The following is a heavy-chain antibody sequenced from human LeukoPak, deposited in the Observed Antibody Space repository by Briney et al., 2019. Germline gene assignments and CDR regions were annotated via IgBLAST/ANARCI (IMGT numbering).Heavy chain of an antibody. CDR1: GFTFSSYA. CDR3: ARDSRSAAGYYYYYGMDV. V-gene: IGHV3-23*01. Sequence: GGSPRLSCAASGFTFSSYAMSWVRQAPGKGLEWVSAISGSGGSTYYADSVKGRFTISRDNSKNTLYLQMNSLRAEDTAVYYCARDSRSAAGYYYYYGMDVWGQGTTVTVSS. CDR2: ISGSGGST. J-gene: IGHJ6*02. D-gene: IGHD6-13*01.